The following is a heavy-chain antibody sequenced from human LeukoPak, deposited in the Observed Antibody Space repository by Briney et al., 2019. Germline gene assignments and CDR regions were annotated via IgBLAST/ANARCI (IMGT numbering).Heavy chain of an antibody. CDR3: AREGIVATTPSGY. CDR2: ISKSGDHT. Sequence: GGSLRLSCAVSGLTFNNYAMSWVRQAPGKGLEWVSAISKSGDHTYYAASAKGRFTIYRDNSKNTQYLQMNSLRDEDTAVYYCAREGIVATTPSGYWGQGTLVTVSS. D-gene: IGHD5-12*01. V-gene: IGHV3-23*01. J-gene: IGHJ4*02. CDR1: GLTFNNYA.